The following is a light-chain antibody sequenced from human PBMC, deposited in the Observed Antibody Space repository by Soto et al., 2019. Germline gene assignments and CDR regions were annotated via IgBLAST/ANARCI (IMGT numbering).Light chain of an antibody. Sequence: DIHMTQSPSSLSASVGDRVTVSCRARQNIHCYLNLYQQKSGKYPEVLISDATSLQSGVTSRFSGSGSGTDFTLTINSLQPEDSATYYCQQSYNSPLTFGGGTMVEIK. CDR3: QQSYNSPLT. CDR1: QNIHCY. V-gene: IGKV1-39*01. J-gene: IGKJ4*01. CDR2: DAT.